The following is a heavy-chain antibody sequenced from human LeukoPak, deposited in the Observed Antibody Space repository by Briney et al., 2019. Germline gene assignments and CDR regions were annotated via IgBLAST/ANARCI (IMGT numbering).Heavy chain of an antibody. CDR3: ARGGKAGGRLDY. Sequence: SHTLSLTCTISGDSGSSSSAAWNWIRQSPSRGLEWLGRTYYRSKWYDDYADTMKSRITINPDTSKNYLSLPLITATPEDTAEYYCARGGKAGGRLDYWGQGTLVTVSS. CDR1: GDSGSSSSAA. V-gene: IGHV6-1*01. CDR2: TYYRSKWYD. J-gene: IGHJ4*02. D-gene: IGHD4-23*01.